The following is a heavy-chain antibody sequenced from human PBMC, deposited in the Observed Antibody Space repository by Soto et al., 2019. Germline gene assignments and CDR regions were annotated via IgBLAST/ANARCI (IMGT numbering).Heavy chain of an antibody. J-gene: IGHJ6*02. CDR3: AKYYYDSSGWLDV. CDR1: GFTFSSYG. D-gene: IGHD3-22*01. CDR2: IWYDGSNK. Sequence: VQLVESGGGVVQPGRSLRLSCAASGFTFSSYGMHWVRQAPGKGLEWVAVIWYDGSNKYYADSVKGRFTISRDNSKNTLYLQMNSLRAEDTAVYYCAKYYYDSSGWLDVWGQGTTVTVSS. V-gene: IGHV3-33*06.